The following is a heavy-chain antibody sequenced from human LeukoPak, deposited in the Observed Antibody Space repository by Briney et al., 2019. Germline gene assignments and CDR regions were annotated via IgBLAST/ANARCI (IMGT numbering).Heavy chain of an antibody. J-gene: IGHJ4*02. D-gene: IGHD3-22*01. Sequence: GASVKVSCKASGYTFTSYGISWVRQAPGQGLEWMGWISAYNGNTNYAQKLQGRVTMTTDTSTSTAYMELRCLRSDDTAVYYCARDRGITMIVVANDYWGQGTLVTVSS. CDR2: ISAYNGNT. V-gene: IGHV1-18*01. CDR1: GYTFTSYG. CDR3: ARDRGITMIVVANDY.